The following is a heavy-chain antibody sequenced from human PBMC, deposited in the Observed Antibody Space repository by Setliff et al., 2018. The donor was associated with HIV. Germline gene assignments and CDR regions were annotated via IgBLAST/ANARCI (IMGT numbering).Heavy chain of an antibody. V-gene: IGHV4-38-2*02. J-gene: IGHJ6*02. Sequence: SETLSLTCAVSAYSINSGYYWGWIRQPPGKGLEWIGSIYNGGASHYNPSLKSRVIIFLDTSKNQFSLELTSVTAADTAVYYCARERGGGYSYGRGMDVWGQGTAVTVSS. CDR2: IYNGGAS. CDR1: AYSINSGYY. D-gene: IGHD5-18*01. CDR3: ARERGGGYSYGRGMDV.